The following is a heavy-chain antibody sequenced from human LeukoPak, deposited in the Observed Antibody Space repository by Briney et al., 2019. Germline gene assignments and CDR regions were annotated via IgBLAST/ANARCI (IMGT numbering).Heavy chain of an antibody. CDR1: GGSFSSYF. J-gene: IGHJ6*03. D-gene: IGHD2-15*01. V-gene: IGHV4-34*01. CDR2: INYSGST. Sequence: SETLSLTCAVYGGSFSSYFWGWIRQPPEKGLEWIGNINYSGSTSYNPSLKSRVTIFVDTSKNQFSLKLSSVTAADTAVYYCARLGGAFYYYYYMDVWGKGTTVTISS. CDR3: ARLGGAFYYYYYMDV.